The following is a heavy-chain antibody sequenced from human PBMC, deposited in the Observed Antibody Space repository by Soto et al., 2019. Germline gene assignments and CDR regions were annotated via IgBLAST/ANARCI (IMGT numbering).Heavy chain of an antibody. CDR1: GGSISSYY. Sequence: QVQLQESGPGLVKPSETLSLTCTISGGSISSYYWSWIRQPPGKGLEWIGYIYYSGTTNYNPSLKSRVTISVDPYKNHFSLKLSSVHAADTAVYYCARRKGDSIDYWGQGTLVTVSS. V-gene: IGHV4-59*08. D-gene: IGHD3-22*01. CDR3: ARRKGDSIDY. J-gene: IGHJ4*02. CDR2: IYYSGTT.